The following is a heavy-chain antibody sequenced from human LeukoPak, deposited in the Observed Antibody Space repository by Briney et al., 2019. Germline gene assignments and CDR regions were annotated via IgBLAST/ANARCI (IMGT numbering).Heavy chain of an antibody. CDR2: IWYDGSNK. Sequence: PGGSLRLSCAASAFTFSSYSMHWLRQAPGKGLEWVAVIWYDGSNKYYADSVKGRFTISRDTSKNTLYLQMNSLRAEDTAGYYCAMRGMATAIVYWGRGTLVTVSS. CDR1: AFTFSSYS. J-gene: IGHJ4*02. D-gene: IGHD5-24*01. V-gene: IGHV3-33*01. CDR3: AMRGMATAIVY.